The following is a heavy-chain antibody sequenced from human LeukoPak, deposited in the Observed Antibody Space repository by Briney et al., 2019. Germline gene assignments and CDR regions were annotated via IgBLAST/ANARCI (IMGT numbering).Heavy chain of an antibody. CDR2: IYYSGST. CDR3: ARDHGSYSSGWNYFDY. V-gene: IGHV4-59*01. J-gene: IGHJ4*02. CDR1: GGSISSYY. D-gene: IGHD6-19*01. Sequence: SETLSLTCTVSGGSISSYYWSWIRQPPGKGLEWIGYIYYSGSTNYNPSLKSRVTISVDTSKNQFSLKLSSVTAADTAVYYCARDHGSYSSGWNYFDYWGQGTLVTVSS.